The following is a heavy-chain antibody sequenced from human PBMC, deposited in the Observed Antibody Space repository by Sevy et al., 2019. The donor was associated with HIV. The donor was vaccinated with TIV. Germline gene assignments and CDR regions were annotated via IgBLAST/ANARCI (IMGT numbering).Heavy chain of an antibody. CDR2: LSWDGGST. V-gene: IGHV3-43D*03. CDR1: GFTFDDYA. Sequence: GGSLRLSCAASGFTFDDYAMHWVRQAPGKGLEWVSLLSWDGGSTYYADSVKGRFTISTDNSKNSMYLQMNSLRAEDTAFYYCAKDGSGSSGGWGSGYYYGLDVWGQGATVTVSS. J-gene: IGHJ6*02. D-gene: IGHD6-25*01. CDR3: AKDGSGSSGGWGSGYYYGLDV.